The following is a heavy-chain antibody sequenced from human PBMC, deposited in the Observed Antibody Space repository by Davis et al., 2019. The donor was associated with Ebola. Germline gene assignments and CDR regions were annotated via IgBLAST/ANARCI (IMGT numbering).Heavy chain of an antibody. J-gene: IGHJ5*02. CDR1: GGTFSSYA. V-gene: IGHV1-69*13. Sequence: AASVKVSCKASGGTFSSYAISWVRQAPGQGLEWMGGIIPIFGTANYAQKFQGRVTITADESTSTAYMELSSLRSEDTAVYYCAREITGTTGNWFDPWGQGTLVTVSS. CDR3: AREITGTTGNWFDP. D-gene: IGHD1-7*01. CDR2: IIPIFGTA.